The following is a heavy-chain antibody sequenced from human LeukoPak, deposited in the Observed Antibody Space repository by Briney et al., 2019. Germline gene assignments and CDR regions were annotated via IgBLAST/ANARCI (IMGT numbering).Heavy chain of an antibody. D-gene: IGHD6-13*01. Sequence: GGSLRLSCAASGFTFSSYSLNWVRQAPGKGLEWVSSISSSSSYIYYADSVKGRFTISRDNAKNSLYLQMNSLRAEDTAVYYCASPSSSFLVDYWGQGTLVTVSS. CDR2: ISSSSSYI. CDR3: ASPSSSFLVDY. V-gene: IGHV3-21*01. CDR1: GFTFSSYS. J-gene: IGHJ4*02.